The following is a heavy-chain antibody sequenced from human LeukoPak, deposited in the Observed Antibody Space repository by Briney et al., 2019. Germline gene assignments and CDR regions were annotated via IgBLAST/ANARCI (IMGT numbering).Heavy chain of an antibody. J-gene: IGHJ4*02. D-gene: IGHD4-17*01. V-gene: IGHV3-48*03. CDR1: GFTFSSYE. Sequence: GGSLRLSCAASGFTFSSYEMNWVRQAPGKGLEWVSYISSSGSTIYYADSVKGRFTISRDNAKNSLYLQMNSLRAEDTAVYYCARDAVTQPDDYWGQGTLVTVSS. CDR3: ARDAVTQPDDY. CDR2: ISSSGSTI.